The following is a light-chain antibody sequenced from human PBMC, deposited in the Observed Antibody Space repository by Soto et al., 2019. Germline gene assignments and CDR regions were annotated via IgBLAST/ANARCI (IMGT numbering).Light chain of an antibody. CDR3: QQYGSLLWT. CDR1: QSVSSSY. V-gene: IGKV3-20*01. CDR2: GAS. Sequence: EIVLTQSTGTLSFSPGERATLSCRASQSVSSSYLAWYQQKPGQAPRLLIYGASSRATGIPDRFSGSGSGTDFTLTISRLEPEDFAVYYCQQYGSLLWTFGQGTNVDIK. J-gene: IGKJ1*01.